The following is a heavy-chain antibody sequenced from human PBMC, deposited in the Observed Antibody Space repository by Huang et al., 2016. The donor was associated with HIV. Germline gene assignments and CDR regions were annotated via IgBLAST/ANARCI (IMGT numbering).Heavy chain of an antibody. CDR1: GDSMKSGNYY. J-gene: IGHJ4*02. D-gene: IGHD4-4*01. V-gene: IGHV4-61*09. CDR3: ARMMSNYNNGT. Sequence: QVHLQESGPALVKPSQTLPLMCSVSGDSMKSGNYYWSWIRQPAGEGLEYIGHIQTGGSTNYNPTLSSRVTMSLDTSKNRVFLQLISVTAADTAVYYCARMMSNYNNGTWGQGTLVSVSS. CDR2: IQTGGST.